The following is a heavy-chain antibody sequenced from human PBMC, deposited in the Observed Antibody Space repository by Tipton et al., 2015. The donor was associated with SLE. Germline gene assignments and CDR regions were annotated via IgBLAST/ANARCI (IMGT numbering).Heavy chain of an antibody. CDR3: ARVWLNNAFDI. Sequence: TLSLTCNVSGVSISSSYWSWIRQPAGKGLEWIGRIYNSGATDDNPSLKSRVTMSVDMSKNQIFLKLTSVTAADAAVYFCARVWLNNAFDIWGQGTRVTVSS. D-gene: IGHD2/OR15-2a*01. CDR1: GVSISSSY. CDR2: IYNSGAT. J-gene: IGHJ3*02. V-gene: IGHV4-4*07.